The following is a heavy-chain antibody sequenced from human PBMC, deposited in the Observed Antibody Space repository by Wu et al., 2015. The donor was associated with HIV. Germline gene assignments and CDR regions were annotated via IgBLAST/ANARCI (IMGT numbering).Heavy chain of an antibody. CDR1: GYTFTGYY. CDR3: ARKHEHGAFWRDAFDI. D-gene: IGHD3-3*01. J-gene: IGHJ3*02. V-gene: IGHV1-2*02. Sequence: VQLVQSGAEVKKPGASVKVSCKASGYTFTGYYMHWVRQAPGQGLEWMGWINPNSGGTNYAQKFQGRVTMTRDTSISTAYMELSRLRSDDTAVYYCARKHEHGAFWRDAFDIWGQGTMVTVSS. CDR2: INPNSGGT.